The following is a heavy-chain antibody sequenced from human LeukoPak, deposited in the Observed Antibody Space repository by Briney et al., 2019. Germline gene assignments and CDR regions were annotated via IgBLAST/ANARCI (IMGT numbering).Heavy chain of an antibody. Sequence: SGPTLVNPTQTLTLTCTFSGFSLSTSGMCVSWIRQPPGKALEWLARIDWDDDKYYSTSLKTRLTISKDTSKNQVVLTMTNMVPVDTATYYCARIPYSGYYFDYWGQGTLVTVSS. V-gene: IGHV2-70*11. CDR3: ARIPYSGYYFDY. J-gene: IGHJ4*02. D-gene: IGHD3-22*01. CDR1: GFSLSTSGMC. CDR2: IDWDDDK.